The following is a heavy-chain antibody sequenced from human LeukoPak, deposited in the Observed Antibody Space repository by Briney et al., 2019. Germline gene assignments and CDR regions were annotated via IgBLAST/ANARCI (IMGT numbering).Heavy chain of an antibody. D-gene: IGHD2-2*02. V-gene: IGHV3-23*01. J-gene: IGHJ3*02. CDR2: ISGSGSST. Sequence: GGSLRLSCAASGFTFSSYAMSWVRQAPGKGLEWVSAISGSGSSTYYADSVKGRFTISRDNSKNTLYLQMNSLRAEDTAVYYCAKGEYCSSTRCYTVGAFDMWGQGTMVTVSS. CDR3: AKGEYCSSTRCYTVGAFDM. CDR1: GFTFSSYA.